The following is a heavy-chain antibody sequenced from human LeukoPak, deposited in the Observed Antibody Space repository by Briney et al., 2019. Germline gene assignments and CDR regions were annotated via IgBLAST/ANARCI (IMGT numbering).Heavy chain of an antibody. J-gene: IGHJ3*02. CDR3: AGSIQTYYYDSSGYASHI. Sequence: ASVKVSXKASGGTFSSYAISWVRQAPGQGLEWMGGLIPIFGTANYAQKFQGRVTITTDESTSTVYMELSSLRSEDTAVYYCAGSIQTYYYDSSGYASHIWGQGTMVTVSS. CDR1: GGTFSSYA. CDR2: LIPIFGTA. D-gene: IGHD3-22*01. V-gene: IGHV1-69*05.